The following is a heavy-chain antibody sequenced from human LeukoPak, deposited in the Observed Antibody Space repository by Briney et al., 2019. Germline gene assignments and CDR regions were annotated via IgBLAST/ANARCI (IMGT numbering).Heavy chain of an antibody. Sequence: GGSLRLSCAAPGFTFSSYWMSWVRQAPGKGLEWVANIKQDGSEKYYVDSVKGRFTISRDNAKNSLYLQMNSLRAEDTAVYYCARDLNGGATDYWGQGTLVTVSS. J-gene: IGHJ4*02. CDR2: IKQDGSEK. D-gene: IGHD1-26*01. CDR3: ARDLNGGATDY. V-gene: IGHV3-7*01. CDR1: GFTFSSYW.